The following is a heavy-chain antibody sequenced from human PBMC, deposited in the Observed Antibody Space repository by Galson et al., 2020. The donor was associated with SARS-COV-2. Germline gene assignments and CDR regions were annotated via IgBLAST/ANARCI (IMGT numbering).Heavy chain of an antibody. J-gene: IGHJ6*02. CDR3: ARGYLYDYVWGSPVYYYYGMDV. CDR1: GYTFTSYG. V-gene: IGHV1-18*04. Sequence: ASVKVSCKASGYTFTSYGISWVRQAPGQGLEWMGWISAYNGNTNYAQKLQGRVTMTTDTSTSTAYMELRSLRSDDTAVYYCARGYLYDYVWGSPVYYYYGMDVWGQGTTVTVSS. CDR2: ISAYNGNT. D-gene: IGHD3-16*01.